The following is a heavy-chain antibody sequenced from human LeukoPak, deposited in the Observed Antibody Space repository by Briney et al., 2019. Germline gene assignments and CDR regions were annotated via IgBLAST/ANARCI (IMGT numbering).Heavy chain of an antibody. CDR1: GFTFSSYG. CDR3: ARESESYDSSGSTFGY. Sequence: GGSLRLSYAASGFTFSSYGMHWVRQAPGKGLEWVAFIRYDGSSKFYADSVKGRFTISRDNSKNTLYLQMHSLRAEDRAVYYCARESESYDSSGSTFGYWGQGTLVTVSS. D-gene: IGHD3-22*01. V-gene: IGHV3-30*02. CDR2: IRYDGSSK. J-gene: IGHJ4*02.